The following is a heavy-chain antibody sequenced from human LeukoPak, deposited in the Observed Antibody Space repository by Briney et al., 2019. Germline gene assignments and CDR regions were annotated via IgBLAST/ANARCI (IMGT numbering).Heavy chain of an antibody. J-gene: IGHJ4*02. Sequence: ASVTVSCMASGFIFSSHFMHWVRQAPGQGLEWMGMIDPSDGTTRNVQNFQGRVTMTRDTSTSTVYMELSSLRSEDTAVYLCARAADQDFDYWGQGTVVTVSS. CDR1: GFIFSSHF. V-gene: IGHV1-46*01. CDR3: ARAADQDFDY. CDR2: IDPSDGTT.